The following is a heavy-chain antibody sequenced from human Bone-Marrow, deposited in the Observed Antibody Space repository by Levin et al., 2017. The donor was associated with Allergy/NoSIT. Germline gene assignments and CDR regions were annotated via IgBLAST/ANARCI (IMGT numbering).Heavy chain of an antibody. CDR1: GYSISSGYY. J-gene: IGHJ4*02. D-gene: IGHD2-8*01. CDR2: IYHSGST. Sequence: SETLSLTCTVSGYSISSGYYWGWIRQPPGKGLEWIGSIYHSGSTYYNPSLKSRVTISVDTSKNQFSLKLSSVTAADTAVYYCARDFMGDVLMVYARGGYFDYWGQGTLVTVSS. V-gene: IGHV4-38-2*02. CDR3: ARDFMGDVLMVYARGGYFDY.